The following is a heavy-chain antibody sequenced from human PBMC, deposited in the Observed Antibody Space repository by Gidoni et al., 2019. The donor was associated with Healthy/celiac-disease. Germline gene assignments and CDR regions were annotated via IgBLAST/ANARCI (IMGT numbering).Heavy chain of an antibody. CDR2: TYYRSKWYN. CDR1: GDSVASTSAA. CDR3: ARDAILIAVAGLGAFDI. J-gene: IGHJ3*02. Sequence: QVQLQQSGPGLVKPSQNLSPTCAISGDSVASTSAAWNWIRQSPSRGLAWLGRTYYRSKWYNDYAVSVKSRITINPDTSKNQFSLQLNSVTPEDTAVYYCARDAILIAVAGLGAFDIWGQGTMVTVSS. D-gene: IGHD6-19*01. V-gene: IGHV6-1*01.